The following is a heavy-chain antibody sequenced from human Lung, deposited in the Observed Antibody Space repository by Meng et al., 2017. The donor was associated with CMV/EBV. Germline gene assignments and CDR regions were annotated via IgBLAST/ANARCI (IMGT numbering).Heavy chain of an antibody. CDR1: GFIFTSYA. CDR2: ISAYNGNT. J-gene: IGHJ4*02. Sequence: QVLLGQSGAEVKKPGASVKVSCEASGFIFTSYAISWVRQAPGQGLQYMGWISAYNGNTNYAQELQGRVTMTTDTSTSTAYMELRSLRFDDTAVYYCARVWNYDILTGYYTHYFDYWGQGTLVTVSS. V-gene: IGHV1-18*01. CDR3: ARVWNYDILTGYYTHYFDY. D-gene: IGHD3-9*01.